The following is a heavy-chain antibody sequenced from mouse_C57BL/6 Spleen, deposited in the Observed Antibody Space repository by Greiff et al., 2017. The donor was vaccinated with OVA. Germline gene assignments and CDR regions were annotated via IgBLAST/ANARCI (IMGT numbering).Heavy chain of an antibody. V-gene: IGHV5-12*01. J-gene: IGHJ3*01. Sequence: EVKLVESGGGLVQPGGSLKLSCAASGFTFSDYYMYWVRQTPEKRLEWVAYISNGGGSTYYPATVKGRFTISRDNAKNTLYLQMSRLKSEDTAMYYCARRGDYDGFAYWGQGTLVTVSA. CDR2: ISNGGGST. D-gene: IGHD2-4*01. CDR1: GFTFSDYY. CDR3: ARRGDYDGFAY.